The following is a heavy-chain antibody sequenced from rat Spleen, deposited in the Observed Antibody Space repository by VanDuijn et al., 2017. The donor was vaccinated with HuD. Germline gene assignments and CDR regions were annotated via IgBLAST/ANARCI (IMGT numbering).Heavy chain of an antibody. CDR2: ISYDGGVI. CDR3: SGSRVPWYLDF. J-gene: IGHJ1*01. V-gene: IGHV5S13*01. D-gene: IGHD1-11*01. CDR1: GFTFSNYD. Sequence: EVQLVESGGGLVQPGRSLKLSCAASGFTFSNYDMAWVRQAPTKGLEWVASISYDGGVIYYPDSVKGRFTISRHNAQNTLYLQMNSLRSEDTATYYCSGSRVPWYLDFWGPGTMVTVSS.